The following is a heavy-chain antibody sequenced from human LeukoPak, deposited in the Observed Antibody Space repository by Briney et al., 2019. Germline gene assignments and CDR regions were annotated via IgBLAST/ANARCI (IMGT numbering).Heavy chain of an antibody. CDR3: TRVFVGDEYSSSGY. D-gene: IGHD6-13*01. CDR2: INSDGSST. Sequence: TGGSLRLSCAASGFTFSRYYMHWVRQAPGKGLVWVSRINSDGSSTTYADSVKGRFTISRDNAKNTLHLQMNSLKVEDTAVYYCTRVFVGDEYSSSGYWGQGTLVTVSS. V-gene: IGHV3-74*01. CDR1: GFTFSRYY. J-gene: IGHJ4*02.